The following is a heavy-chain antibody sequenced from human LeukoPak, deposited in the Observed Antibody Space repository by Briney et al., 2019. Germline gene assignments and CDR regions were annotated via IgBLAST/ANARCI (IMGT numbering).Heavy chain of an antibody. CDR3: TRGRRATHDY. CDR2: IRSKAYGGTT. V-gene: IGHV3-49*04. Sequence: GKSLRLSCAASGFTFGDYSMNWVRQAPGKGLEWVGFIRSKAYGGTTEYAASVKGRFTISRDDSKSIAYLQMNSLKTEDTAVYYCTRGRRATHDYWGQGTLVTVSS. D-gene: IGHD1-26*01. J-gene: IGHJ4*02. CDR1: GFTFGDYS.